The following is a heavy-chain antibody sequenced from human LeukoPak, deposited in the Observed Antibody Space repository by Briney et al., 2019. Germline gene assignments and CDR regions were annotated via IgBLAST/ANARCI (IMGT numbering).Heavy chain of an antibody. D-gene: IGHD3-22*01. CDR1: NGSISSYY. V-gene: IGHV4-59*01. Sequence: PSETLSLTCTVSNGSISSYYWSWLRQPPGKGLEWIGYIYYSGSTHYNPSLTSRVTISVDTPNTQFSLKLSSVTAADTAVYYCARVRSSGYELGYWGQGTLVTVSS. J-gene: IGHJ4*02. CDR2: IYYSGST. CDR3: ARVRSSGYELGY.